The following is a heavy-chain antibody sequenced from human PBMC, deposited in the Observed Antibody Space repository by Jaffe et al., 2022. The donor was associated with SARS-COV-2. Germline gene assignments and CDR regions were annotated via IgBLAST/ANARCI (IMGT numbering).Heavy chain of an antibody. Sequence: QVQLQQWGAGLLKPSETLSLTCAVYGGSFSGYYWSWIRQPPGKGLEWIGEINHSGSTNYNPSLKSRVTISVDTSKNQFSLKLSSVTAADTAVYYCARTARSRKDYYYMDVWGKGTTVTVSS. V-gene: IGHV4-34*01. J-gene: IGHJ6*03. CDR3: ARTARSRKDYYYMDV. CDR1: GGSFSGYY. D-gene: IGHD2-21*02. CDR2: INHSGST.